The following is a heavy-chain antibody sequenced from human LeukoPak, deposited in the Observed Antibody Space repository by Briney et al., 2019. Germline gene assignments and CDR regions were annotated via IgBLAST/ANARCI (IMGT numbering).Heavy chain of an antibody. CDR1: GGSFSGYY. CDR3: ARLFPSGSYYANYYYYYMDV. D-gene: IGHD3-10*01. J-gene: IGHJ6*03. V-gene: IGHV4-34*01. Sequence: PSETLSLTCAVYGGSFSGYYWSWIRQPPGKGLEWIGEINHSGSTNYNPSLKSRVTISINTSKNQFSLKLSSVTAADTAVYYCARLFPSGSYYANYYYYYMDVWGKGTTVTISS. CDR2: INHSGST.